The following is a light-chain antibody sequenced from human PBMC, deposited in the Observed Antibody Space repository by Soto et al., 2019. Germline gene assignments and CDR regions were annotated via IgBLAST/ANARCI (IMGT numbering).Light chain of an antibody. CDR3: QQRSNWPT. V-gene: IGKV3D-20*02. Sequence: FVLTQSPGTLSLSPGERATLSCRASQSVSSSYLAWYQQKPGQAPRLLIYDASNRATGIPARFSGSGSGTDFTLTISSLEPEDFAVYYCQQRSNWPTFGPGTKVDIK. CDR2: DAS. CDR1: QSVSSSY. J-gene: IGKJ3*01.